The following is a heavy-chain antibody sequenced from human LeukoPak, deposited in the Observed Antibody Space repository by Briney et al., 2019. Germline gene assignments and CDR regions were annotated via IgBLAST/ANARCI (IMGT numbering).Heavy chain of an antibody. CDR2: IYYNGST. CDR1: GGSISSGGYY. V-gene: IGHV4-31*03. D-gene: IGHD3-22*01. CDR3: ARASYDSSGSSAIFDY. J-gene: IGHJ4*02. Sequence: SETLSLTCTVSGGSISSGGYYWSWIRQHPGKGLEWIGYIYYNGSTYYNPSLKSRVTISVDTSKNQFSLKLSSVTAADTAVYYCARASYDSSGSSAIFDYWGQGTLVTVSS.